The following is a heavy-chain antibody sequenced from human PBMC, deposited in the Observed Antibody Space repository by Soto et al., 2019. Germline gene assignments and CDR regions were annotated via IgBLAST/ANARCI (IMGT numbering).Heavy chain of an antibody. V-gene: IGHV3-23*01. J-gene: IGHJ6*02. CDR1: GFPCRSCA. Sequence: GVSLRRSCAASGFPCRSCAMRSLHQTPGTGPALFSAISGSGGSTYYADSVKGRFTISRDNSKNTLYLQMNSLRAEDTAVYYCAKDEEYSGSFYYYYYYGMDVWGQGTTVTVSS. D-gene: IGHD1-26*01. CDR3: AKDEEYSGSFYYYYYYGMDV. CDR2: ISGSGGST.